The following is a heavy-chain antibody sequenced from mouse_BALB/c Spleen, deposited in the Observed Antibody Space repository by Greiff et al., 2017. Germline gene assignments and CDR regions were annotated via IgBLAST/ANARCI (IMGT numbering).Heavy chain of an antibody. CDR1: GYTFTSYN. V-gene: IGHV1-12*01. J-gene: IGHJ4*01. CDR2: IYPGNGDT. D-gene: IGHD2-3*01. CDR3: ASLLSGGAMDY. Sequence: LQQPGAELVKPGASVKMSCKASGYTFTSYNMHWVKQTPGQGLEWIGAIYPGNGDTSYNQKFKGKATLTADKSSSTAYMQLSSLTSEDSAVYYCASLLSGGAMDYWGQGTSVTVSS.